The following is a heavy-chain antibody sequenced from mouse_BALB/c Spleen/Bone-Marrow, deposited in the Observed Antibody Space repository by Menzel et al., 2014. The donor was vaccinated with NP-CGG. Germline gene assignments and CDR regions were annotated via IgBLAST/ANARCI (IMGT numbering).Heavy chain of an antibody. Sequence: EVKLMESGGGLVESRGSPKLSCAASGFTFSNYGMSWVRQTPEKRLEWVATISGGGSYTFYSDSVKGRFTISRDNAKNNLYLQLSSLRSEDTALYYCARHAYYDQTEVSFVYWGQGTLVTVSA. CDR1: GFTFSNYG. V-gene: IGHV5-9-2*01. CDR3: ARHAYYDQTEVSFVY. D-gene: IGHD2-4*01. J-gene: IGHJ3*01. CDR2: ISGGGSYT.